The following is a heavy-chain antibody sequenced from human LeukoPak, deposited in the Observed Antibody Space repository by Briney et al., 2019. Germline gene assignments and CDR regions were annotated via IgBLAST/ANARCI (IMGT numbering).Heavy chain of an antibody. CDR1: GFTFGDYT. J-gene: IGHJ4*02. V-gene: IGHV3-43*02. CDR3: AKDITGGLGY. CDR2: IGGDGYAI. D-gene: IGHD2-8*02. Sequence: GGSLRLSCAGSGFTFGDYTLHWVRQAPGKGLQWVAHIGGDGYAIYYADSVKGRFTISRDNSKDSLYLQMNSLKTEDTAFYFCAKDITGGLGYWGQGTLVTVS.